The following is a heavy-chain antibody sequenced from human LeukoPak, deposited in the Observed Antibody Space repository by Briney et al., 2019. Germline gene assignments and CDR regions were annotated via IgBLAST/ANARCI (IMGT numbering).Heavy chain of an antibody. CDR1: RFTFSYYG. CDR2: ISYDGINK. V-gene: IGHV3-30*03. CDR3: ARDMYDFWSGYYNEPGAY. Sequence: GGSLRLSCAASRFTFSYYGMHWVRQAPGKGLEWVAVISYDGINKYYADSVKGRFTISRDNSKNTLYLQMNSLRAEDTAVYYCARDMYDFWSGYYNEPGAYWGQGTLVTVSS. D-gene: IGHD3-3*01. J-gene: IGHJ4*02.